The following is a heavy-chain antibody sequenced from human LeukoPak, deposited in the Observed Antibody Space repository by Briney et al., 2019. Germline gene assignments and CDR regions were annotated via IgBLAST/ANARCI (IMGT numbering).Heavy chain of an antibody. Sequence: GGSLRLSCAASGFSFSSYWMNWVRQAPGKGLEWVSSMNSGSHYKEYAHSVKGRFIISRDNAKNSLYLQMNSLRAEDTAVYYCVRSTSPPQFDYWGQGILVSVSS. J-gene: IGHJ4*02. D-gene: IGHD2-2*01. CDR1: GFSFSSYW. V-gene: IGHV3-21*01. CDR2: MNSGSHYK. CDR3: VRSTSPPQFDY.